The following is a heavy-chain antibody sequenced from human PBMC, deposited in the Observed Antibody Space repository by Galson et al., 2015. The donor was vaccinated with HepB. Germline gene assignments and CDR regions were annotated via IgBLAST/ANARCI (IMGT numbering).Heavy chain of an antibody. CDR1: GYTFTNND. V-gene: IGHV1-18*04. CDR2: ISPNNGNT. D-gene: IGHD3-16*01. CDR3: ARGGMGGMDV. J-gene: IGHJ6*02. Sequence: SVKVSCKASGYTFTNNDITWVRQAPGQGLEWMGWISPNNGNTNYAQKLRGRVTMTTDTFTSTAYVELRSLKSDDTAVYYCARGGMGGMDVWGQGTTVTVSS.